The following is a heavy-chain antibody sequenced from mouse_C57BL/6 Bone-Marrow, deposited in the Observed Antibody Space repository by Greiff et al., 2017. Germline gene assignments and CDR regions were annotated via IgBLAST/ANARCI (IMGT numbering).Heavy chain of an antibody. CDR1: GYTFTSYG. D-gene: IGHD2-2*01. CDR3: ARLVSSYATDY. J-gene: IGHJ4*01. V-gene: IGHV1-81*01. CDR2: IYPRSGNT. Sequence: SGAELARPGASVKLSCKASGYTFTSYGISWVKQRTGQGLEWIGEIYPRSGNTYYNEKFKGKATLTADKSSSTAYMELRSLTSEDSAVYFCARLVSSYATDYWGQGTSVTVSS.